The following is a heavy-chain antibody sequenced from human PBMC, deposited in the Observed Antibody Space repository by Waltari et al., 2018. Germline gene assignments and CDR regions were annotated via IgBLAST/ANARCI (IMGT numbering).Heavy chain of an antibody. D-gene: IGHD6-19*01. CDR3: ARDLGYSSGWYTGAFDI. CDR2: ISGSGGST. J-gene: IGHJ3*02. Sequence: EVQLLESGGGLVQPGGSLRLSCAASGFTFSSYAMSWVRQAPGKGLEWVSAISGSGGSTYYADSVKGRFTISRDNSKNTLYLQMNSLRAEDTAVYYCARDLGYSSGWYTGAFDIWGQGTMVTVSS. CDR1: GFTFSSYA. V-gene: IGHV3-23*01.